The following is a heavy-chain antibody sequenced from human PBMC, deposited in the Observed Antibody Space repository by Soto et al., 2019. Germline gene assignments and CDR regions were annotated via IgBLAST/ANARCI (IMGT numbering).Heavy chain of an antibody. J-gene: IGHJ4*02. CDR2: IYYSGST. D-gene: IGHD3-10*01. CDR1: GGSISSYY. CDR3: ASLLWFGDSFDY. Sequence: SETLSLTCTVSGGSISSYYWSWIRQPPGKGLKWIGYIYYSGSTNYNPSPKSRVTISVDTSKNQFSLKLSSVTVADTAVYYCASLLWFGDSFDYWGQGTLVTVSS. V-gene: IGHV4-59*08.